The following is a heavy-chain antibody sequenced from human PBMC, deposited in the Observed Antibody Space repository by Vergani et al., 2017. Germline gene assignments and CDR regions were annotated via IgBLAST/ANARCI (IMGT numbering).Heavy chain of an antibody. Sequence: QVQLVQSGAEVKKPGSSVKVSCKASGGTFSSYAISWVRQAPGQGLEWMGRIIPILGTANYAQKFQGRVTITADESTSTAYMELSSLRSEDTAVYYCARIGGSTYYDFWSGSGYYDYMDVWGKGTTVTVSS. CDR1: GGTFSSYA. CDR2: IIPILGTA. D-gene: IGHD3-3*01. CDR3: ARIGGSTYYDFWSGSGYYDYMDV. V-gene: IGHV1-69*11. J-gene: IGHJ6*03.